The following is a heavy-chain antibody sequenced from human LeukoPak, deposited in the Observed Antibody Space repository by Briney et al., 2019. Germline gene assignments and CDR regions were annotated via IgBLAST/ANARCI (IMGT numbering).Heavy chain of an antibody. CDR2: INPSGGST. Sequence: GASVKVSCKASGYTFTSYYMHWVRQAPGQGLEWMGIINPSGGSTSYAQKFQGRVTMTRDMSTSTVYMELSSLRSEDTAVYYCARGSYYGSGSYRVWFDPWGQGTLVTVSS. CDR3: ARGSYYGSGSYRVWFDP. V-gene: IGHV1-46*01. J-gene: IGHJ5*02. D-gene: IGHD3-10*01. CDR1: GYTFTSYY.